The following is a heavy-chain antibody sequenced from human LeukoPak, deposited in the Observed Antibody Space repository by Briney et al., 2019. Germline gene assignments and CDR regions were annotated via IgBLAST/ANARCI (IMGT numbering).Heavy chain of an antibody. CDR2: IYYSGST. J-gene: IGHJ5*02. CDR3: ARVPYSGYVNWFDP. D-gene: IGHD5-12*01. V-gene: IGHV4-59*01. Sequence: SETLSLICTVSGGSISSYYWSWIRQPPGKGLEWIGYIYYSGSTNYHPSLKSRVTISVDTSKNQFSLKLSSVTAADTAVYYCARVPYSGYVNWFDPWGQGTLVTVSS. CDR1: GGSISSYY.